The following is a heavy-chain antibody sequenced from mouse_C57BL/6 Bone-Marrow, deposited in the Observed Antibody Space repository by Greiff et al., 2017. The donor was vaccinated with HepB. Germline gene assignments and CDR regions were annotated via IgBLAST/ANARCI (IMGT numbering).Heavy chain of an antibody. J-gene: IGHJ2*01. D-gene: IGHD6-2*01. V-gene: IGHV1-50*01. CDR3: ARGLPYYFDC. Sequence: QVQLQQPGAELVKPGASVKLSCKASGYTFTSYWMQWVKQRPGQGLEWIGEIDPSDSYTNYNQKFKGKATLTVDTSSSTAYMQLSSLTSEDSAVYYCARGLPYYFDCWGRGTALTVSS. CDR1: GYTFTSYW. CDR2: IDPSDSYT.